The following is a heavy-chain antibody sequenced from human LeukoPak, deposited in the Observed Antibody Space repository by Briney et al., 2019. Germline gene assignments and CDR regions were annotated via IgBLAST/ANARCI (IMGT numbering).Heavy chain of an antibody. Sequence: SETLSLTCTVSGVSISSSNSYWGWIRQPPGKGLEWIGSIYYSGSTYYNPSLKSRVTISVDTSKNQFSLKLSSVTAADTAVYYCARDVDYYDSSGLNFDIWGQGTMVTVSS. V-gene: IGHV4-39*07. CDR2: IYYSGST. CDR3: ARDVDYYDSSGLNFDI. D-gene: IGHD3-22*01. CDR1: GVSISSSNSY. J-gene: IGHJ3*02.